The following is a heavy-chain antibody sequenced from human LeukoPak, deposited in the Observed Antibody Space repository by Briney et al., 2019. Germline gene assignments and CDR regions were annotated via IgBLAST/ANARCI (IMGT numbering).Heavy chain of an antibody. CDR2: INHSGST. V-gene: IGHV4-34*01. D-gene: IGHD5-24*01. CDR1: GGSISSYY. CDR3: ARDGRGLVDY. J-gene: IGHJ4*02. Sequence: PSETLSLTCTVSGGSISSYYWSWIRQPPGKGLEWIGEINHSGSTNYNPSLKSRVTISVDTSKNQFSLKLSSVTAADTAVYYCARDGRGLVDYWGQGTLVTVSS.